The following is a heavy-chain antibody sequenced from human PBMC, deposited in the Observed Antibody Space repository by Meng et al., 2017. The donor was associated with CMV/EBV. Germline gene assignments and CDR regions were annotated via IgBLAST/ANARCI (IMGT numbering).Heavy chain of an antibody. J-gene: IGHJ6*02. V-gene: IGHV1-69*10. CDR2: INPILGIA. CDR3: ARIYCSSTSCYRDYYYGMDV. Sequence: SVKVSCKASGGTFSSYAISWVRQAPGQGLEWMGGINPILGIANYAQKFQGRVTITADKSTSTAYMELSSLRSEDTAVYYCARIYCSSTSCYRDYYYGMDVWGQGTTVTVSS. D-gene: IGHD2-2*01. CDR1: GGTFSSYA.